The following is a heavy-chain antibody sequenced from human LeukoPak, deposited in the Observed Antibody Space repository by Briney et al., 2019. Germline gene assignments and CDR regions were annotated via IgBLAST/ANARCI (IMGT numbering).Heavy chain of an antibody. CDR3: ARDLGYYDFWGGRNSGFDP. Sequence: SATLSLTCTVSGGSISSHYWSWIRQPPGKGVEGIGYIYYSGSTNYNPSLKRRVTISVDKSKNQFSLKLSSVTAADTAVYYCARDLGYYDFWGGRNSGFDPWGQGTLVTVSS. V-gene: IGHV4-59*11. CDR2: IYYSGST. J-gene: IGHJ5*02. D-gene: IGHD3-3*01. CDR1: GGSISSHY.